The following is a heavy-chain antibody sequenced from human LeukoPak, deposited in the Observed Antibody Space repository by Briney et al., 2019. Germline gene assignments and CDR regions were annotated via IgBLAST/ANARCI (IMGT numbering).Heavy chain of an antibody. Sequence: ASVKVSCKASGYTFTSYGISWVRQAPGQGLQWMGWISAYNGNTNYAQKLQGRVTMTTDTSTSTAYMELRSLRSDDTAVYYCTRAGGTMVRGIIITSFDYWGQGTLVTVSS. D-gene: IGHD3-10*01. CDR1: GYTFTSYG. V-gene: IGHV1-18*01. J-gene: IGHJ4*02. CDR3: TRAGGTMVRGIIITSFDY. CDR2: ISAYNGNT.